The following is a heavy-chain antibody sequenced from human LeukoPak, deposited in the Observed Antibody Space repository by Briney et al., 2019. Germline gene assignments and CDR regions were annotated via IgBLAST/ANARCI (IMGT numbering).Heavy chain of an antibody. Sequence: KPSETLSLTCAVSGYSISSGYYWGWIRQPPGKGLEWIGSTYHSGSTYYNPSLKSRVTISVDTSKNQFSLKLSSVTAADTAVYYCARLRFEVVPAASDAFDIWGQGTMVTVSS. CDR1: GYSISSGYY. CDR3: ARLRFEVVPAASDAFDI. D-gene: IGHD2-2*01. CDR2: TYHSGST. V-gene: IGHV4-38-2*01. J-gene: IGHJ3*02.